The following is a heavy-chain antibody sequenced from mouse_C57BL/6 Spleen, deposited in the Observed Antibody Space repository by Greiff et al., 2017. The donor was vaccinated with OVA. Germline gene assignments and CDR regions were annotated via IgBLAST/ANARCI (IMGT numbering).Heavy chain of an antibody. CDR3: ARDDDYYAMDY. J-gene: IGHJ4*01. CDR1: GYSITSGYY. D-gene: IGHD2-3*01. V-gene: IGHV3-6*01. CDR2: ISYDGSN. Sequence: EVKLLESGPGLVKPSQSLSLTCSVTGYSITSGYYWNWIRQFPGNKLEWMGYISYDGSNNYNPSLKNRISITRDTSKNQFFLKLNSVTTEDTATYYCARDDDYYAMDYWGQGTSVTVSS.